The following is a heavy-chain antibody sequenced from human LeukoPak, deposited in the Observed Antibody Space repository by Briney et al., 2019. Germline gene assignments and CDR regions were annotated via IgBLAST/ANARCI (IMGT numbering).Heavy chain of an antibody. CDR1: SGSISNYY. J-gene: IGHJ6*02. D-gene: IGHD2-8*01. Sequence: SETLSLTCTVSSGSISNYYWSWIRQPPGKGLEWIGYIYYSGSTNYNPSLRGRVIISIDTSKNQFSLKLSSVTTADTAVYYCARDRSYVTASDTYFYGMDVWGQGTKVTVSS. CDR2: IYYSGST. CDR3: ARDRSYVTASDTYFYGMDV. V-gene: IGHV4-59*01.